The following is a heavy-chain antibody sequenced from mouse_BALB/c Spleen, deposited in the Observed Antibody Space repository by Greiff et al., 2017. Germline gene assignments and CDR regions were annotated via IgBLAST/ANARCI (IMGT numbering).Heavy chain of an antibody. CDR1: GFTFSSYA. CDR3: ARDSPRSPLDY. Sequence: EVKLVESGGGLVKPGGSLKLSCAASGFTFSSYAMSWVRQSPEKRLEWVAEISSGGSYTYYPDTVTGRFTISRDNAKNTLYLEMSSLRSEDTAMYYCARDSPRSPLDYWGQGTTLTVSS. V-gene: IGHV5-9-4*01. J-gene: IGHJ2*01. CDR2: ISSGGSYT.